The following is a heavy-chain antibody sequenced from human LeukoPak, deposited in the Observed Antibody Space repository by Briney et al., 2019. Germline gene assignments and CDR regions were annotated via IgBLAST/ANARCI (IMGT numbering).Heavy chain of an antibody. CDR1: GGSISSSSYY. Sequence: PSETLSLTCTVSGGSISSSSYYWGWIRQPPGKGLEWIGSIYYSGSTYYNPSLKSRVTISVDTSKNQFSLKLSSVTAADTAVYYCARHGYDSSPTHLSCWYFDLWGRGTLVTVSS. J-gene: IGHJ2*01. CDR3: ARHGYDSSPTHLSCWYFDL. V-gene: IGHV4-39*01. CDR2: IYYSGST. D-gene: IGHD3-22*01.